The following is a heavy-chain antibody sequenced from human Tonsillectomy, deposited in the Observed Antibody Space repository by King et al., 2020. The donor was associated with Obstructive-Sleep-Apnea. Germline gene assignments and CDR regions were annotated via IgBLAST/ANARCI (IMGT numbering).Heavy chain of an antibody. CDR2: INPYSGGT. CDR1: GYTFTGYY. Sequence: QLVQSGAEVKKPGASVKVSCKASGYTFTGYYIHWVRQAPGHGLEWMGWINPYSGGTNYAQKFQGRVTMTRDTSISTAYMELSRLRSDDTAVYYCATVAVATATFYFDYWGQGTLVTVSS. J-gene: IGHJ4*02. V-gene: IGHV1-2*02. D-gene: IGHD4-17*01. CDR3: ATVAVATATFYFDY.